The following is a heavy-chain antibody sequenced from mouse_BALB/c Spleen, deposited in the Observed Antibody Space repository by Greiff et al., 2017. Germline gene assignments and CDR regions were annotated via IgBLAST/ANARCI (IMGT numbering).Heavy chain of an antibody. CDR1: GISITTGNYR. Sequence: EVKLVESGPGLVKPSQTVSLTCTVTGISITTGNYRWSWIRQFPGNKLEWIGYIYYSGTITYNPSLTSRTTITRDTSKNQFFLEMNSLTAEDTATYYCARGGGYDYYAMDYWGQGTSVTVSS. CDR2: IYYSGTI. CDR3: ARGGGYDYYAMDY. D-gene: IGHD2-2*01. V-gene: IGHV3-5*02. J-gene: IGHJ4*01.